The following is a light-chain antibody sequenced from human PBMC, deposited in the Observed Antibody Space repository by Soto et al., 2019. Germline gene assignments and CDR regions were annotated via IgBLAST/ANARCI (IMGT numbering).Light chain of an antibody. CDR3: QQRAGSGT. V-gene: IGKV3-11*01. CDR1: QTVSNQ. J-gene: IGKJ5*01. CDR2: DAS. Sequence: EIVLTQSPVTLSLSPGERATLSCRASQTVSNQLAWYQQKPGQAPRLLIYDASRRVPGIPARFSGSGSGTDFTLTLSSLEPEDFALYYCQQRAGSGTFGQGTLLEIK.